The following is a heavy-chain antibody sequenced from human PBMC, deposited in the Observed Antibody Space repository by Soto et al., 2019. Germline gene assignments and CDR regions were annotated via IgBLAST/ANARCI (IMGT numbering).Heavy chain of an antibody. D-gene: IGHD2-2*02. Sequence: XSVKVSCKASVYTFTSYAMHWVRQAPGQRLEWMGWINAGNGNTKYSQKFQGRVTITRDTSASTAYMELSSLRSEDTAVYYCARVLRCTSCCTEGFDHWGQGSLVTVSS. CDR1: VYTFTSYA. V-gene: IGHV1-3*01. CDR2: INAGNGNT. CDR3: ARVLRCTSCCTEGFDH. J-gene: IGHJ5*02.